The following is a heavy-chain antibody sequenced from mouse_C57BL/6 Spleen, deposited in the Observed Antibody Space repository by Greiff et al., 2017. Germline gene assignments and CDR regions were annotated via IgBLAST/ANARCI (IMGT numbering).Heavy chain of an antibody. Sequence: EVKVVESGGGLVKPGGSLKLSCAASGFTFSSYAMSWVRQTPEKRLEWVATISDGGSYTYYPDNVKGRFTISRDNAKNNLYMQMSHLKSEDTAMYYCARERATAQVYYAMDYWGQGTSVTVSS. CDR2: ISDGGSYT. D-gene: IGHD3-2*02. J-gene: IGHJ4*01. CDR3: ARERATAQVYYAMDY. CDR1: GFTFSSYA. V-gene: IGHV5-4*01.